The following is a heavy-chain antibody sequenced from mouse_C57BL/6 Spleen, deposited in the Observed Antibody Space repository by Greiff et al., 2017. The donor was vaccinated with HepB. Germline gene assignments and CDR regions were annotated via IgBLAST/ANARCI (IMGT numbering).Heavy chain of an antibody. J-gene: IGHJ1*03. CDR1: GYTFTDYY. Sequence: VKLQQSGAELVRPGASVKLSCKASGYTFTDYYINWVKQRPGQGLEWIARIYPGSGNTYYNEKFKGKATLTAEKSSSTAYMQLSSLTSEDSAVYFCARSGAVVDWYFDVWGTGTTVTVSS. V-gene: IGHV1-76*01. D-gene: IGHD1-1*01. CDR3: ARSGAVVDWYFDV. CDR2: IYPGSGNT.